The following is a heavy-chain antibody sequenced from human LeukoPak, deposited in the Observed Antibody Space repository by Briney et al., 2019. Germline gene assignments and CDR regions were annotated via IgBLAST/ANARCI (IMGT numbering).Heavy chain of an antibody. Sequence: ASVKVSCKASGYTFTGYYMHWVRQAPGQGLEWMGWINPNSGGTNYAQKFQGRVTMTRDTSISTAYMELSRLRSDDTAVYYCARGILEWLLGDNWFDPWGQGTLVTVSS. CDR2: INPNSGGT. CDR3: ARGILEWLLGDNWFDP. CDR1: GYTFTGYY. J-gene: IGHJ5*02. V-gene: IGHV1-2*02. D-gene: IGHD3-3*01.